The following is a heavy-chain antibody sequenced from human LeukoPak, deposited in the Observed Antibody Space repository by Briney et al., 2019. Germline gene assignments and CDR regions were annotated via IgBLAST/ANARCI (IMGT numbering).Heavy chain of an antibody. J-gene: IGHJ4*02. D-gene: IGHD2-15*01. Sequence: GGSLRLSCAASGFTFSSYAMSWVRQAPGKGLEWVSVIGDSTFYEGSVKGRFTISRDSSKNTLCLEMNSLRVEDTAVYYCAKGRGGSSYSTLDSWGQGTLVTVSS. CDR1: GFTFSSYA. V-gene: IGHV3-23*01. CDR3: AKGRGGSSYSTLDS. CDR2: IGDST.